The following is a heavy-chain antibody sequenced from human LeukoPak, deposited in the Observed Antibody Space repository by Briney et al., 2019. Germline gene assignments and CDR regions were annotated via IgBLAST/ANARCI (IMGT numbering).Heavy chain of an antibody. CDR2: INPNSGGT. Sequence: GASVKVSCKASGYTFTGYYMHWVRQAPGQGLEWMGWINPNSGGTNYAQKFQGGVTMTRDTSISTAYMELSRLRSDDTAVYYCAREEVVVTAMSAFDIWGQGTMVTVSS. J-gene: IGHJ3*02. V-gene: IGHV1-2*02. CDR3: AREEVVVTAMSAFDI. D-gene: IGHD2-21*02. CDR1: GYTFTGYY.